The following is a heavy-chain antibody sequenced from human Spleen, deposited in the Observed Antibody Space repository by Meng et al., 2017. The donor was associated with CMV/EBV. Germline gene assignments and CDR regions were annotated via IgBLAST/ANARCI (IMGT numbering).Heavy chain of an antibody. V-gene: IGHV4-4*02. J-gene: IGHJ4*02. CDR1: GGSISSSTL. CDR3: ARIERRRILKYCGSDCSTTDY. Sequence: QVQLQESGPGLVKPSGTRSLTCAVSGGSISSSTLWHWVRQVPGKGLEWIGEIYHSGRTNYNPSLKSRVTISVDKFKNQFSLKLGSVTAVDTAVYYCARIERRRILKYCGSDCSTTDYWGQGTLVTVSS. CDR2: IYHSGRT. D-gene: IGHD2-21*02.